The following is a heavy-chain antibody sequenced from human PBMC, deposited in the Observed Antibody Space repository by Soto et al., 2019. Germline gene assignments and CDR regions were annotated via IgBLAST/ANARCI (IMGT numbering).Heavy chain of an antibody. V-gene: IGHV4-59*01. Sequence: PSETLSLTCTVSGGSISSYHWSLIRQPPGKGLEWIGYIYYSGSTNYNPSLKSRVTISVDTSKNQFSLKLSSVTAADTAVYYCARTILAHFDYWGQGTLVTVSS. CDR3: ARTILAHFDY. J-gene: IGHJ4*02. CDR2: IYYSGST. D-gene: IGHD3-3*01. CDR1: GGSISSYH.